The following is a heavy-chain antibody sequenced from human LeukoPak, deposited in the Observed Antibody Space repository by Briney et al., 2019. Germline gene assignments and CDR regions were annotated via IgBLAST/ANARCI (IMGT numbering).Heavy chain of an antibody. J-gene: IGHJ4*02. CDR2: IYSGGST. V-gene: IGHV3-53*05. D-gene: IGHD3-10*01. CDR1: GFTVSSNY. CDR3: AKVRYYYGSGTYYNGPSDY. Sequence: PGGSLRLSCAASGFTVSSNYMSWVRQAPGKGLEWVSVIYSGGSTYYADSVKGRFTISRDNSKNTLYLQMISLRAEDTAVYFCAKVRYYYGSGTYYNGPSDYWGQGTLVTVSS.